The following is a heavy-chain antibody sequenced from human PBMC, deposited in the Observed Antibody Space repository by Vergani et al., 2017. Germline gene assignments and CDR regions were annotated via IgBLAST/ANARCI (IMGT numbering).Heavy chain of an antibody. CDR3: ARGDYGILTGYRY. D-gene: IGHD3-9*01. CDR2: INPSGGHT. J-gene: IGHJ4*02. Sequence: QVQVVQSGAEVKKSGASVKVSCKTSRYTFSNYYMHWVRQAPGQGLEWMGIINPSGGHTNYAQKFQGRVTMTRDTSMSTVYMELSSLRSEDTAIYYCARGDYGILTGYRYWGQGTLVTVSA. V-gene: IGHV1-46*03. CDR1: RYTFSNYY.